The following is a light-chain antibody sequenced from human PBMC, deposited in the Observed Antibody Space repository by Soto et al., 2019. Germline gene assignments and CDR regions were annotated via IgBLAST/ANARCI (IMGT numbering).Light chain of an antibody. CDR1: QSVNSN. CDR3: QQYGSSPTIT. Sequence: EIVITQSPATLSVSPGETVTLSCRASQSVNSNLAWYQQKPGQAPRLLIYGASSRATGIPDRFSGSRSGADFTLTISRLEPEDFAVYYGQQYGSSPTITVGKGTRREIK. CDR2: GAS. J-gene: IGKJ5*01. V-gene: IGKV3-20*01.